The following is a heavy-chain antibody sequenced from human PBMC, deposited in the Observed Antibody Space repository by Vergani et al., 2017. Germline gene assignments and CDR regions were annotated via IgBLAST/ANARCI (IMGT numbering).Heavy chain of an antibody. V-gene: IGHV4-34*01. J-gene: IGHJ6*02. CDR3: AREKAQWLPPKTYMDV. CDR1: GGSFSGYY. Sequence: QVQLQQWGAGLLKPSETLSLTCAVYGGSFSGYYWSWIRQPPGKGLEWIGEINHSGSTNYNPSLKSRVTISVDTSKNQFSLKLSSVTAADTAVYYCAREKAQWLPPKTYMDVWGQGTTVTVSS. D-gene: IGHD6-19*01. CDR2: INHSGST.